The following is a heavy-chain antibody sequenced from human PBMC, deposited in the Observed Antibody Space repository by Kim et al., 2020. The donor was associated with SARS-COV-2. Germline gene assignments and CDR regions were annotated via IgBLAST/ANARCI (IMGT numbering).Heavy chain of an antibody. CDR2: IYYSGST. J-gene: IGHJ4*02. Sequence: SETLSLTCTVSGGSISSSSYYWGWIRQPPGKGLEWIGSIYYSGSTYYNPSLKSRVTISVDTSKNQFSLKLSSVTAADTAVYYCASNIDSSSLNYWGQGTLVTVSS. V-gene: IGHV4-39*01. CDR3: ASNIDSSSLNY. CDR1: GGSISSSSYY. D-gene: IGHD6-13*01.